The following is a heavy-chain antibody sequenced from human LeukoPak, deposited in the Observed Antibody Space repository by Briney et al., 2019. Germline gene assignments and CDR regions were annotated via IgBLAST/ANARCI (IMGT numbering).Heavy chain of an antibody. CDR1: GGSIRSSSSY. CDR3: ARLVDSTEIGGAFDI. D-gene: IGHD2-2*01. J-gene: IGHJ3*02. CDR2: VYYSGST. V-gene: IGHV4-39*07. Sequence: SETLSLTCTVSGGSIRSSSSYWGWIRQPPGKGLEWIGSVYYSGSTSYNPSLKSRVTISLDTSKNQFSLKLSSVTAADTAMYYCARLVDSTEIGGAFDIWGQGTMVTVSS.